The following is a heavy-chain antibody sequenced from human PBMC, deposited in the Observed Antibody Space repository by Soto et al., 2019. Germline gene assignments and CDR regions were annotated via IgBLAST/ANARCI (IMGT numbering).Heavy chain of an antibody. CDR2: ISWNSGSI. V-gene: IGHV3-9*01. J-gene: IGHJ4*02. D-gene: IGHD3-22*01. CDR3: VKDFDSSGYYPDY. Sequence: PVGSLRLSCAASGFTFDEDAMHWVRQAPGNGLEWVSCISWNSGSIGYAGSVKGRFTISRDNAKNSLYLQMNSLRAEDTAVFYCVKDFDSSGYYPDYWGQGTLVTVSS. CDR1: GFTFDEDA.